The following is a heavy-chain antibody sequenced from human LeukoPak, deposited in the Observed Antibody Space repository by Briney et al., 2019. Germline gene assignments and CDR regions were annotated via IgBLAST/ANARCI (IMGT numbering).Heavy chain of an antibody. CDR2: ISDSGGST. V-gene: IGHV3-23*01. Sequence: GGSLRLSCAASGLTFSNYAMSWVRQAPGKGLEWVSGISDSGGSTYYADSVKGRFIISRDNSKNTLYLQMNSLRAEGTAVYYCASSRRTYWYFDLWGQGTLVAVSS. J-gene: IGHJ2*01. CDR3: ASSRRTYWYFDL. CDR1: GLTFSNYA.